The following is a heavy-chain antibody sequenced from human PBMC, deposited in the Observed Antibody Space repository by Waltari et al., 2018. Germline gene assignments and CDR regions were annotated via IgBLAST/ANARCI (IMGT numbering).Heavy chain of an antibody. CDR2: ISAYNGNT. CDR1: GYTFTSYG. D-gene: IGHD2-8*01. CDR3: ASSRGYCTNGVCRADY. V-gene: IGHV1-18*01. J-gene: IGHJ4*02. Sequence: QVQLVQSGAEVKKPGASVKVSCKASGYTFTSYGISWVRQAPGQGLEWMGWISAYNGNTNYPQKLQGRVTMTTDTSTSTAYMELRSLRSDDTAVYYCASSRGYCTNGVCRADYWGQGTLVTVSS.